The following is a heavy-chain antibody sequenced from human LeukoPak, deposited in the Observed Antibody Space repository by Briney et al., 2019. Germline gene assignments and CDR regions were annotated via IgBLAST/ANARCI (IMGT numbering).Heavy chain of an antibody. V-gene: IGHV4-34*01. J-gene: IGHJ4*02. CDR2: INHSGST. D-gene: IGHD3-22*01. CDR3: ARGNTDSTFDY. CDR1: GGSFSGYY. Sequence: SETLSLTCAVYGGSFSGYYWSWIRQPPGKGLEWIGEINHSGSTNYNPSLKSRVTISVDTSKNQFSLKLSSVTAADTAVYYCARGNTDSTFDYWGQGTLVTVSS.